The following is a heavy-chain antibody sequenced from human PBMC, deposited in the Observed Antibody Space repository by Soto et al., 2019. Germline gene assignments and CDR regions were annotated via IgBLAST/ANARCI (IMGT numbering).Heavy chain of an antibody. CDR1: GFTFSSYC. V-gene: IGHV3-30*03. Sequence: PGGSLRLSCAACGFTFSSYCIHWVRQAPGKGLEWVAVISYDGINKYYADSVKGRFTISRDNSKNTLYLQMNSLRAEDTAVYYFGTDESRITIFGVVIAYYGMEVSGRLTTVTFCS. CDR2: ISYDGINK. CDR3: GTDESRITIFGVVIAYYGMEV. D-gene: IGHD3-3*01. J-gene: IGHJ6*02.